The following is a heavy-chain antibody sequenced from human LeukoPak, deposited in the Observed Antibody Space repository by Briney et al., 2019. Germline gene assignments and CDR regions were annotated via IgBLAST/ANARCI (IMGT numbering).Heavy chain of an antibody. J-gene: IGHJ5*02. V-gene: IGHV4-59*08. CDR3: ARGRYDFWSGYYTGDWFDP. CDR2: IYYSGST. D-gene: IGHD3-3*01. Sequence: SETLSLTCTVSGGSISSYYWSWIRQPPGKGLEWIGYIYYSGSTNYNPSLKSRVTISVDTPKNQFSLKLSSVTAADTAVYYCARGRYDFWSGYYTGDWFDPWGQGTLVTVSS. CDR1: GGSISSYY.